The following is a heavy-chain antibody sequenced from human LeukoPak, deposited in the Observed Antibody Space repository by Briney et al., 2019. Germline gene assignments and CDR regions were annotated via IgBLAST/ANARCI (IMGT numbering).Heavy chain of an antibody. CDR2: ISSSGGST. V-gene: IGHV3-23*01. J-gene: IGHJ3*02. CDR3: AKHLEVATIMSAFDM. D-gene: IGHD5-12*01. CDR1: GFTFSTYA. Sequence: PGGSLRLSCAASGFTFSTYAMSWVRQDPGKGLEWVSVISSSGGSTYYADSVRGRFTISRDNSKNTLYLQMNSLRDEDTAVYYCAKHLEVATIMSAFDMWGQGTMVTVSS.